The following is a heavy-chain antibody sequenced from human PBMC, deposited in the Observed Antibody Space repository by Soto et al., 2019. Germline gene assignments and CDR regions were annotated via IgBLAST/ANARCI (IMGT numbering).Heavy chain of an antibody. CDR3: ARDGSSCGYYLDY. Sequence: QVQLVESGGGVVQPGRSLRLSCAASGFTFSSYGMHWVRQAPGKGLEWVAVIWYDGSNKYYADSVKGRFTISRDNSKNTLYLQMNSLRAEDTAVYYCARDGSSCGYYLDYWGQGTLVTVSS. CDR2: IWYDGSNK. CDR1: GFTFSSYG. V-gene: IGHV3-33*01. D-gene: IGHD3-22*01. J-gene: IGHJ4*02.